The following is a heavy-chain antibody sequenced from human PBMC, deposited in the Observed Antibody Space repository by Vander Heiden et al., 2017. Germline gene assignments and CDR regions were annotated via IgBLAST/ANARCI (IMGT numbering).Heavy chain of an antibody. Sequence: EVRLVESGGGLVKQGGSLRLSCAASGFTFDAYTLNSIRQAPGKGLEWFASITSITYATSYTDSVKGRFTISRDNAGKSLFLQMDSLRADDTAVYYCARDHARVLIATMEFDPWGQGTLVTVSS. V-gene: IGHV3-21*01. CDR2: ITSITYAT. CDR1: GFTFDAYT. D-gene: IGHD2-15*01. CDR3: ARDHARVLIATMEFDP. J-gene: IGHJ5*02.